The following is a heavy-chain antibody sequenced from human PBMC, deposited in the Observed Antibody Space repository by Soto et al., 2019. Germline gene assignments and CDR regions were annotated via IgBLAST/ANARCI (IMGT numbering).Heavy chain of an antibody. CDR2: INWNGGST. J-gene: IGHJ6*03. CDR1: GFTFDDYG. CDR3: ARHLTAQINPDTAMVDYYYYYMDV. Sequence: GGSLRLSCAASGFTFDDYGMSWVRQAPGKGLEWVSGINWNGGSTGYADSVKGRFTISRDNAKNSLYLQMNSLRAEDTALYHCARHLTAQINPDTAMVDYYYYYMDVWGKGTTVTVSS. D-gene: IGHD5-18*01. V-gene: IGHV3-20*01.